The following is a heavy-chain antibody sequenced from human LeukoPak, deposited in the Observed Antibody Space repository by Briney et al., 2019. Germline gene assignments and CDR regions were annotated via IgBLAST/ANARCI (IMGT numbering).Heavy chain of an antibody. J-gene: IGHJ6*02. V-gene: IGHV4-34*01. CDR3: ARGSSHSSSSGRRSYYYYGMDV. D-gene: IGHD6-6*01. CDR1: GVSFSGYY. Sequence: SETLSLTCAVYGVSFSGYYWSWIRQPPGKGLEWIGEINHSGSTNYNPSLKSRVTISVDTSKNQFSLKLSSVTAADTAVYYCARGSSHSSSSGRRSYYYYGMDVWGQGTTVTVSS. CDR2: INHSGST.